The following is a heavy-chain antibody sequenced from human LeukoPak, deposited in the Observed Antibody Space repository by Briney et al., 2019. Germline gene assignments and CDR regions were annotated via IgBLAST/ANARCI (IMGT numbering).Heavy chain of an antibody. CDR3: AKHSAAGTGYYYYYMDV. D-gene: IGHD6-13*01. J-gene: IGHJ6*03. V-gene: IGHV3-23*01. CDR2: ISGSGGST. CDR1: GFTFSSSW. Sequence: GGSLRLSCAASGFTFSSSWMTWVRQAPGKGLEWVSAISGSGGSTYYADSVKGRFTISRDNSKNTLYLQMNSLRAEDTAVYYCAKHSAAGTGYYYYYMDVWGKGTTVTVSS.